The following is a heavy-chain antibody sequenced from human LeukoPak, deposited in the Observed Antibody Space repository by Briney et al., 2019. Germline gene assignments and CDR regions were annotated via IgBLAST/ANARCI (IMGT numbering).Heavy chain of an antibody. CDR3: ARVEEGLYVLRYFDRMDV. CDR2: ISYDGSNK. Sequence: AGRSLRLSCAASGFTFSSHAMHWVRQAPGKGLEWVAVISYDGSNKYYADSVKGRFTISRDNSKNTLYLQMNSLRAEDTAVYYCARVEEGLYVLRYFDRMDVWGKGTTVTVSS. CDR1: GFTFSSHA. V-gene: IGHV3-30*04. J-gene: IGHJ6*04. D-gene: IGHD3-9*01.